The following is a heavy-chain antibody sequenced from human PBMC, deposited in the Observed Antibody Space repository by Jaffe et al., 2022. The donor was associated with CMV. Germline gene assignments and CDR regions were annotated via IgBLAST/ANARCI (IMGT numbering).Heavy chain of an antibody. CDR1: EFTFSSYA. Sequence: EVQLLESGGGLVQPGGSLRLSCAASEFTFSSYALSWARQAPGKGLEWVSAISGSGSSTYYAESVKGRFTISRDNSRNTLFLQMNSLRAEDTAVYYCARYGMGGSSGWENWFDPWGQGTLVTVSS. V-gene: IGHV3-23*01. J-gene: IGHJ5*02. CDR3: ARYGMGGSSGWENWFDP. D-gene: IGHD6-19*01. CDR2: ISGSGSST.